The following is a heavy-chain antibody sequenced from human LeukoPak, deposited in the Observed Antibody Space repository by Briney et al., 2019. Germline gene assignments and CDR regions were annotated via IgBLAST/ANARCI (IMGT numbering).Heavy chain of an antibody. V-gene: IGHV1-2*02. D-gene: IGHD5-12*01. CDR2: INPNSGGT. Sequence: ASVKVSCKASGYTFSGYYMHWVRQAPGQGLEWMGWINPNSGGTNYARKFQGRVTMTRGASINTAYMELSSLRSDDTAVYYCAREGEYSGYVGLFDYWGQGTLVTVSS. CDR3: AREGEYSGYVGLFDY. CDR1: GYTFSGYY. J-gene: IGHJ4*02.